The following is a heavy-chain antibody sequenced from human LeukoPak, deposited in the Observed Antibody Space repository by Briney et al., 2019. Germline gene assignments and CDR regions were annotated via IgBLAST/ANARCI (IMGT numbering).Heavy chain of an antibody. CDR1: GGSVTSGGYY. J-gene: IGHJ4*02. CDR2: IYYSGST. CDR3: ARENYDIMTGYYRGLDY. Sequence: SETLSLTCTVSGGSVTSGGYYWSWIRQPPGKGLEWIGYIYYSGSTNYHPSLKSRVTISVYTSKNQFSLKLSSVTAADTAVYYCARENYDIMTGYYRGLDYWGQGTLVTVSS. V-gene: IGHV4-61*08. D-gene: IGHD3-9*01.